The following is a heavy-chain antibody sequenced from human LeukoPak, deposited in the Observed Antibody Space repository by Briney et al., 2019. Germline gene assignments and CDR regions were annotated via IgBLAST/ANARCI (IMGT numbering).Heavy chain of an antibody. V-gene: IGHV3-7*01. J-gene: IGHJ4*02. CDR1: GFTFSSYW. CDR3: ARDPEFYCSSTSCYKGSLDY. CDR2: IKQDGSEK. Sequence: GGSLRLSCAASGFTFSSYWMSWVRQAPGKGLEWVANIKQDGSEKYYVDSVKGRFTISRDNAKNSLYLQMNSLRAEDTAVYYCARDPEFYCSSTSCYKGSLDYWGQGTLVTVSS. D-gene: IGHD2-2*02.